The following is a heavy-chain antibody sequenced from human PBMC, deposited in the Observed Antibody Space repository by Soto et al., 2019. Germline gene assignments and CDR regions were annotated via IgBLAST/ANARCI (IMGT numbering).Heavy chain of an antibody. Sequence: SVKVSCKTSGGTFSSHAISWVRQAPGQGLEWMGGIIPIFGTANYAQKFQGRVTITADESTSTAYMELSSLRSEDTALYYCARVPPYSSSSEYNWFDPWGQGTLVTVSS. CDR2: IIPIFGTA. D-gene: IGHD6-6*01. CDR1: GGTFSSHA. J-gene: IGHJ5*02. V-gene: IGHV1-69*13. CDR3: ARVPPYSSSSEYNWFDP.